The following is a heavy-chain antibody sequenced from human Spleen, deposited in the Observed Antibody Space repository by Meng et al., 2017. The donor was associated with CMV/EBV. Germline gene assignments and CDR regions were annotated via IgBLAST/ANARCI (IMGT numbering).Heavy chain of an antibody. CDR3: ARGRVYQLQWFGDWFDP. J-gene: IGHJ5*02. V-gene: IGHV6-1*01. D-gene: IGHD3-16*01. CDR1: GDRVSSNSAA. CDR2: TYYRSKWYN. Sequence: VQVQQSGPGLGKPSQTLPPTWAISGDRVSSNSAAWNWIRQSPSRGLEWLGRTYYRSKWYNDYAVSVKSRITINPDTSKNQFSLQLNSVTPEDTAVYYCARGRVYQLQWFGDWFDPWGQGTLVTVSS.